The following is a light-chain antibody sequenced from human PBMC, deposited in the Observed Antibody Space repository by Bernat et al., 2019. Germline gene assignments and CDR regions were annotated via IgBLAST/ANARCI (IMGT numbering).Light chain of an antibody. Sequence: QSALTQPPSASGSPGQSVTISCTGTSSDVGDYNYVSWYQQHPGKAPKLIIYEVNKRPSGVPDHFSASKSGHTASLTVSGLQAEDEADYYCISYSGNKYVVFGGGTKLTVL. CDR3: ISYSGNKYVV. V-gene: IGLV2-8*01. CDR1: SSDVGDYNY. J-gene: IGLJ2*01. CDR2: EVN.